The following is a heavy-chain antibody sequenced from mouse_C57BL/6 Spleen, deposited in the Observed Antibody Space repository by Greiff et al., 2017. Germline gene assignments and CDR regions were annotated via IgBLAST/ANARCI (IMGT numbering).Heavy chain of an antibody. V-gene: IGHV1-64*01. CDR1: GYTFTSYW. D-gene: IGHD1-1*01. CDR3: AIHYGSSYGTWFAY. CDR2: IHPNSGST. Sequence: QVQLQQPGAELVKPGASVKLSCKASGYTFTSYWMHWVKQRPGQGLEWIGMIHPNSGSTNYNQKFKGKATLTVDKSSSTAYMQLSSLTSEDSAVYYCAIHYGSSYGTWFAYWGQGTLVTVSA. J-gene: IGHJ3*01.